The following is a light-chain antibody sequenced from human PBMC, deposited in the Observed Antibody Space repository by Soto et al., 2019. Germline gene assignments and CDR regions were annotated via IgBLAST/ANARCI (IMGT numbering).Light chain of an antibody. V-gene: IGLV2-8*01. CDR1: SSDVGGYNY. Sequence: QSVLTQPPCASGSPGQSVTISCTGTSSDVGGYNYVSWYQQHPGKAPKLMIFEVSKRPSGVPDRFSGSKSGNTASLTVSGLQAEDEADYYCSSYAGIYTLVFGGGTKLTVL. J-gene: IGLJ2*01. CDR3: SSYAGIYTLV. CDR2: EVS.